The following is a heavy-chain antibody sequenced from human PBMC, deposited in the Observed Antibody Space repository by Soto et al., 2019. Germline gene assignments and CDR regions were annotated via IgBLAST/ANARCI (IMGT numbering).Heavy chain of an antibody. Sequence: PGGSLRLSCAASGFTFSSYGMHWVRQAPGKGLDWVAVIWYDGSNKYYADSVKGRFTISRDNSKNTLYLQMNSLRAEDTAVYYCARGSEAVAGYYYYYYGMDVWGQGTTVTVSS. CDR3: ARGSEAVAGYYYYYYGMDV. CDR1: GFTFSSYG. V-gene: IGHV3-33*01. D-gene: IGHD6-19*01. CDR2: IWYDGSNK. J-gene: IGHJ6*02.